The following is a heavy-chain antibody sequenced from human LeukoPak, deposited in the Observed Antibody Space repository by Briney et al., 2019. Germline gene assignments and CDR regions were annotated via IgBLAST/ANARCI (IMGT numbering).Heavy chain of an antibody. D-gene: IGHD3-22*01. V-gene: IGHV4-34*01. Sequence: PSETLSLTCAVYGGSFSGYYWSWIRRPPGKGLEWIGEINHSGSTNYNPSLKSRVTISVDTSKNQFSLKLSSVTAADTAVYYCARGTVYYDSSGYFDYWGQGTLVTVSS. CDR1: GGSFSGYY. CDR3: ARGTVYYDSSGYFDY. J-gene: IGHJ4*02. CDR2: INHSGST.